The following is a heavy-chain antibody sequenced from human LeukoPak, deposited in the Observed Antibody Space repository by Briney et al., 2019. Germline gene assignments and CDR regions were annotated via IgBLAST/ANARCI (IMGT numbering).Heavy chain of an antibody. J-gene: IGHJ4*02. CDR2: IYDSGST. V-gene: IGHV4-38-2*02. D-gene: IGHD2-21*02. CDR3: AERATVTANYFDY. CDR1: GYSISSGYY. Sequence: PSETLSLTCTVSGYSISSGYYWGWIRQPPGKGLEWIGSIYDSGSTYYNPSLRSRVTISVDTSKNQFSLYLNSVTAADTAVYYCAERATVTANYFDYWGQGTLVTVSS.